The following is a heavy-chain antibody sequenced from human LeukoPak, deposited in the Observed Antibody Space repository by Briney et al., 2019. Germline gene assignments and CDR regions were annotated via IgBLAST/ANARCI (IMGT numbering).Heavy chain of an antibody. CDR2: IYSGGST. Sequence: QAGGSLRLSCAASGFTLSSNYMSWVRQAPGKGLGWVSVIYSGGSTYYADSVKGRFTISRDNSKNTLYLQMNSLRAEDTAVYYCARAPLVGATRPFDYWGQGTLVTVSS. D-gene: IGHD1-26*01. J-gene: IGHJ4*02. V-gene: IGHV3-53*01. CDR3: ARAPLVGATRPFDY. CDR1: GFTLSSNY.